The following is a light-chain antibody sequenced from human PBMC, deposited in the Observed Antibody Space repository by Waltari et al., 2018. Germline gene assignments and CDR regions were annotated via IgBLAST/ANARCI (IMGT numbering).Light chain of an antibody. CDR3: GADHGSGSNFVYV. CDR1: SGYSGYK. Sequence: SASASLGASVTLTCTLNSGYSGYKVDWYQQRPGKGPRFVMRVGTGGIVGSKGDGIPDRFSVLGSGLNRYLTIKNIQEEDESDYHCGADHGSGSNFVYVFGPGTKVTVL. V-gene: IGLV9-49*03. J-gene: IGLJ1*01. CDR2: VGTGGIVG.